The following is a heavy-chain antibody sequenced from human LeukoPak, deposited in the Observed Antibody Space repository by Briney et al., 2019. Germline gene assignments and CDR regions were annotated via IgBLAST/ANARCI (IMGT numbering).Heavy chain of an antibody. J-gene: IGHJ4*02. CDR3: ARESYDILTGYYNVDY. Sequence: PGGSLRLSCAASGFTFDDYGMSWVRQAPGKGLEWVSGINWNGGSTGYADSVKGRFTISRDNTKNSLYLQMNSLRAEDTALYYCARESYDILTGYYNVDYWGQGTLVTVSS. V-gene: IGHV3-20*04. D-gene: IGHD3-9*01. CDR2: INWNGGST. CDR1: GFTFDDYG.